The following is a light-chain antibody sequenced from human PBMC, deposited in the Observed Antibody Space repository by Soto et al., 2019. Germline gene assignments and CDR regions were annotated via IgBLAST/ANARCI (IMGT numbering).Light chain of an antibody. J-gene: IGKJ5*01. CDR2: AAS. CDR1: QSISGY. Sequence: IQMTQSPSSLSASLGDRVTITCRASQSISGYLNWYQQKPGKAPKLLISAASSLKSGVPARFSGSGSGTEFTLTISSLQPDDFATYYCQQYNTYSTFGQGTRLEIK. CDR3: QQYNTYST. V-gene: IGKV1-39*01.